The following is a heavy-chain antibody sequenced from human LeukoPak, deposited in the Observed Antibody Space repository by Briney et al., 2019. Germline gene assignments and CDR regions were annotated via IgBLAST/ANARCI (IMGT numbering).Heavy chain of an antibody. D-gene: IGHD6-19*01. Sequence: GGSLRLSCAASGFTFRSYGMHWVRQAPGKGLEWVAVISYDGSNKYYADSVKGRFTISRDNSKNTLYLQMNSLRAEDTAVYYCAKGIAVAGAFDYWGQGTLVTVSS. CDR1: GFTFRSYG. V-gene: IGHV3-30*18. CDR2: ISYDGSNK. J-gene: IGHJ4*02. CDR3: AKGIAVAGAFDY.